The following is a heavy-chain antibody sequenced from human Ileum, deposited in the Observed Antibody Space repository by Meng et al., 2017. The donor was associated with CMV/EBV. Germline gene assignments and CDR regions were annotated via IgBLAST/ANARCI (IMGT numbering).Heavy chain of an antibody. D-gene: IGHD6-19*01. Sequence: SETLSLTCTVSGGSISSSSYYWGWIRQPPGKGLEWIGSIYYSGSTYYNPSLKSRVTISVDTSKNQFSLKLSSVTAADTAVYYCARVGSGWYRVVDYWGQGPLVPVSS. J-gene: IGHJ4*02. CDR1: GGSISSSSYY. CDR3: ARVGSGWYRVVDY. CDR2: IYYSGST. V-gene: IGHV4-39*07.